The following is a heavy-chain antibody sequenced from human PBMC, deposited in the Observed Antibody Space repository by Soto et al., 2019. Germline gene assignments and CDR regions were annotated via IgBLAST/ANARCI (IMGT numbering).Heavy chain of an antibody. CDR1: GFTFSVFA. V-gene: IGHV3-23*01. D-gene: IGHD7-27*01. CDR3: AKDRVTGDYGVNAVDI. CDR2: ISGRGENT. J-gene: IGHJ3*02. Sequence: EVQLLESGGGLVQPGGSLRLSCAASGFTFSVFAMSWVRQAPGKGLELVSTISGRGENTYYADYVKGRFTISRDNSKNTLNLQMNSLRGEDTAVYYCAKDRVTGDYGVNAVDIWGQGTMVTVAS.